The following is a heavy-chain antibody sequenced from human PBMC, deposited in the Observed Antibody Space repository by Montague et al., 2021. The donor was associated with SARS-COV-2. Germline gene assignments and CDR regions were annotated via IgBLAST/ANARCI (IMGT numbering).Heavy chain of an antibody. CDR3: TKGGRNFYELDGFDS. CDR2: IYSDGSST. J-gene: IGHJ4*02. Sequence: SLRLSCAASGFTFNNYAMTWVRQAPGKGLEWVSIIYSDGSSTYYADSVKGRFTISRDNSKNTLYLQMNSLRAEDTAVYFCTKGGRNFYELDGFDSWGQGTPVTVSS. D-gene: IGHD3-3*01. V-gene: IGHV3-23*03. CDR1: GFTFNNYA.